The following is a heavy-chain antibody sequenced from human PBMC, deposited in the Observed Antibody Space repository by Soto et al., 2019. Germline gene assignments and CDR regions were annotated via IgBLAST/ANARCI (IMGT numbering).Heavy chain of an antibody. CDR3: ARGSRGIAVACTVVNLGY. J-gene: IGHJ4*02. Sequence: SVKVSCKASGFTFTSSAVQWVRQARGQRLEWIGWIVVGSGNTNYAQKFQERVTITRDMSTSTAYMELSSLRSEDTAVYYCARGSRGIAVACTVVNLGYWGQGTLVTVSS. V-gene: IGHV1-58*01. CDR2: IVVGSGNT. D-gene: IGHD6-19*01. CDR1: GFTFTSSA.